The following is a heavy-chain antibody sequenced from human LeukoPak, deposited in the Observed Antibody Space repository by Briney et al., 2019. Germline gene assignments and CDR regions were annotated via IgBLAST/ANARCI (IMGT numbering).Heavy chain of an antibody. CDR3: ARRSNYMDV. Sequence: SETLSLTCTVSGGSINSDYWSWIRQPPGKGLEWIGYIYYIGGTNYNPSLKSRVTISLDTSKNQFSLSLRSVTAADTAVYYCARRSNYMDVWGKGTTVTVSS. J-gene: IGHJ6*03. D-gene: IGHD4-11*01. V-gene: IGHV4-59*08. CDR2: IYYIGGT. CDR1: GGSINSDY.